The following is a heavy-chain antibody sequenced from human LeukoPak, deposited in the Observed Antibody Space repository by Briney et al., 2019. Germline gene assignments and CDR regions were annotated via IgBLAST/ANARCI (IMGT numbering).Heavy chain of an antibody. CDR2: INRGGSGK. Sequence: GGSLRLSCAASGFTFTNYWMAWVRQAPGKGLEWVVNINRGGSGKQYVDSVKGRFTASRDNAENSLYLQMNSLRVEDTAVYYCAEWRWQQSEFDYWGQGALVTVSS. CDR3: AEWRWQQSEFDY. J-gene: IGHJ4*02. V-gene: IGHV3-7*01. D-gene: IGHD5-24*01. CDR1: GFTFTNYW.